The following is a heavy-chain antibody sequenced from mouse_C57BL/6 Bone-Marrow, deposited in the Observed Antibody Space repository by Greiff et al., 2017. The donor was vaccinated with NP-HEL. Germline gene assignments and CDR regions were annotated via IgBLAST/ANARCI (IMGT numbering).Heavy chain of an antibody. CDR2: IDPSDSYT. Sequence: QVQLQQPGAELVRPGTSVKLSCKASGYTFTSYWMHWVKQRPGQGLEWIGVIDPSDSYTNYNQKFKGKATLTVDTSSSTAYMQLSSLTSEDSAVYYCARFGGTPFAYWGQGTLVTVSA. D-gene: IGHD1-1*02. CDR3: ARFGGTPFAY. CDR1: GYTFTSYW. V-gene: IGHV1-59*01. J-gene: IGHJ3*01.